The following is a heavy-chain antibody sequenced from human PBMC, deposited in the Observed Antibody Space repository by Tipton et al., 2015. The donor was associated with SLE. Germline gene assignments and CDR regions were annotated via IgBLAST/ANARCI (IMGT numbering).Heavy chain of an antibody. CDR1: GFTVSSNY. D-gene: IGHD3-3*01. CDR3: AKERMLRSGSPFDY. Sequence: GSLRLSCAASGFTVSSNYMSWVRQAPGKGLEWVSVIYSGGSTYYADSVKGRFTISRDNSKNTLYLQMNSLRAEDTAVYYCAKERMLRSGSPFDYWGQGTLVTVSS. V-gene: IGHV3-53*01. CDR2: IYSGGST. J-gene: IGHJ4*02.